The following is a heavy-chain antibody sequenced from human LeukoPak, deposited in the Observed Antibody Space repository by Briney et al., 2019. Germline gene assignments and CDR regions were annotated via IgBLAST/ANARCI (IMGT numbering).Heavy chain of an antibody. CDR1: GGSISSYY. CDR2: IYYSGST. CDR3: ARGGTVRNGMDV. D-gene: IGHD1-26*01. Sequence: PSETLSLTCTVTGGSISSYYWSWIRQPPGKGLEWIGYIYYSGSTNYNPSLKSRVTISVDTSKNQFSLKLSSVTAADTAVYYCARGGTVRNGMDVWGQGTTVTVSS. V-gene: IGHV4-59*01. J-gene: IGHJ6*02.